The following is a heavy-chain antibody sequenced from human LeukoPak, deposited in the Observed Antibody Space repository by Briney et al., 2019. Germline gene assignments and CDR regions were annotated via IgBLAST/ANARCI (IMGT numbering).Heavy chain of an antibody. V-gene: IGHV4-39*07. CDR3: AREGGGYCSGGSCYSGGYFDY. CDR1: GGSISRSSYW. J-gene: IGHJ4*02. Sequence: SETLPLTCTVSGGSISRSSYWWDWIRQPPGKGLEWIGSIYYGGTTYYNPSLKSRVTISVDTSKNQFSLKLSSVTAADTAVYYCAREGGGYCSGGSCYSGGYFDYWGQGTLVTVSS. D-gene: IGHD2-15*01. CDR2: IYYGGTT.